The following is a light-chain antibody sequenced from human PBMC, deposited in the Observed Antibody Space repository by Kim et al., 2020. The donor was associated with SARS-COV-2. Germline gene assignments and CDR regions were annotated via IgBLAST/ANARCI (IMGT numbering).Light chain of an antibody. Sequence: SYELTQPLSVSMALGQTARITCGGNNIGSKNVHWYQHKPGQAPVLVIYTNNNRPSGIPDRFSGSNSGNTATLTISRAQAGDEADYYCHVWDTNTAWVFGGGTQLTVL. V-gene: IGLV3-9*01. CDR2: TNN. CDR1: NIGSKN. CDR3: HVWDTNTAWV. J-gene: IGLJ3*02.